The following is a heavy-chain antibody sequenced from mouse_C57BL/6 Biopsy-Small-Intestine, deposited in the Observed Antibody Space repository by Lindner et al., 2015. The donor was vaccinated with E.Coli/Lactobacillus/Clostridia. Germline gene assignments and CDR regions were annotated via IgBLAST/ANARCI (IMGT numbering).Heavy chain of an antibody. V-gene: IGHV10-1*01. Sequence: VQLQESGGGLVQPKGSLKLSCAASGFSFNTYAMNWVRQAPGKGLEWVARIRSKSNNYATYYADSVKDRFTISRDDSESMLYLQMNNLKTEDTAMYYCVGHLLYGNYVEAMDYWGQGTSVTVSS. CDR1: GFSFNTYA. J-gene: IGHJ4*01. D-gene: IGHD2-1*01. CDR3: VGHLLYGNYVEAMDY. CDR2: IRSKSNNYAT.